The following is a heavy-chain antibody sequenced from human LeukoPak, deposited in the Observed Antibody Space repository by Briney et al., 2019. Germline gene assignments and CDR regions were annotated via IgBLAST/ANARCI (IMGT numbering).Heavy chain of an antibody. CDR2: TYYRSKWYN. V-gene: IGHV6-1*01. Sequence: SQTRSLTWAISGDSVSSNSAAWNWIRQSPSRGLEWLGRTYYRSKWYNDYAVSVKSRITINPDTSKNQFSLQLNSVTPEDTAVYYCAREEWELLHYYYGMDVWGQGTTVTVSS. J-gene: IGHJ6*02. D-gene: IGHD1-26*01. CDR1: GDSVSSNSAA. CDR3: AREEWELLHYYYGMDV.